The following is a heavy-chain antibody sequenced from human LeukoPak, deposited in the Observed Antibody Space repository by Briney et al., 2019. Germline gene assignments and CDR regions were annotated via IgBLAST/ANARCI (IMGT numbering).Heavy chain of an antibody. CDR3: ARGFGGRSYCSSTSCYAESWFDP. Sequence: GASVKVSCKVSEYTFTELSIHWVRQAPGKGLEWMGGFDPEDGERIYAQKFRGRVTMTEDTSTDTAYMELSSLRSEDTAVYYCARGFGGRSYCSSTSCYAESWFDPWGQGTLVTVSS. J-gene: IGHJ5*02. V-gene: IGHV1-24*01. CDR2: FDPEDGER. D-gene: IGHD2-2*01. CDR1: EYTFTELS.